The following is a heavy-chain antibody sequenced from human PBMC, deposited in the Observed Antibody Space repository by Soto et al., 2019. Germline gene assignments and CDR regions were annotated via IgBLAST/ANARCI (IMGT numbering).Heavy chain of an antibody. V-gene: IGHV1-58*01. CDR3: AADSHYDFWSGSSYYYYYGMDV. Sequence: QMQLVQSGPEVKKPGTSVKVSCKASGFTFTSSAVQWVRQARGQRLEWIGWIVVGSGNTNYAQKFQERVTITRDMSRSTAYMELSSLRSEDTAVYYCAADSHYDFWSGSSYYYYYGMDVWGQGTTVTVSS. CDR1: GFTFTSSA. J-gene: IGHJ6*02. CDR2: IVVGSGNT. D-gene: IGHD3-3*01.